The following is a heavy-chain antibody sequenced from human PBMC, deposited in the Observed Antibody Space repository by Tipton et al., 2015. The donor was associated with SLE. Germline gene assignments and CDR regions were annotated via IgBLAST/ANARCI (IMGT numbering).Heavy chain of an antibody. CDR3: ARLGLWFGEFYYYGMDV. CDR1: GGSFSGYY. D-gene: IGHD3-10*01. J-gene: IGHJ6*02. CDR2: INNSGST. Sequence: TLSLTCAVYGGSFSGYYWSWIRQPPGKGLEWIGEINNSGSTNYSPSLKSRVTISVDTSKNQFSLKLSSVTAADTAVYYCARLGLWFGEFYYYGMDVWGQGTTVTVSS. V-gene: IGHV4-34*01.